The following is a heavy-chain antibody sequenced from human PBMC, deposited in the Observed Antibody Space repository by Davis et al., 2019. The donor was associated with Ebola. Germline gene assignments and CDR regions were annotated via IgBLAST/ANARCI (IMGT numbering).Heavy chain of an antibody. D-gene: IGHD2/OR15-2a*01. Sequence: PSETLSLTCTVSGGSISSSSYYWGWIRQPPGKGLEWIGSIYYSGSTYYNPSLKSRVTISVDTSKNQFSLKLSPVTAADTAVYYCARGPAYAYFYYYYYMDVWGKGTTVTVSS. CDR3: ARGPAYAYFYYYYYMDV. CDR2: IYYSGST. V-gene: IGHV4-39*07. J-gene: IGHJ6*03. CDR1: GGSISSSSYY.